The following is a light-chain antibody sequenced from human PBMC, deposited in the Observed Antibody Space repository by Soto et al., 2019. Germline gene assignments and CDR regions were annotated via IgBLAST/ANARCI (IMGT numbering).Light chain of an antibody. CDR2: WAS. V-gene: IGKV4-1*01. CDR3: QQYYSTPLA. CDR1: QSVLYGANTMNY. J-gene: IGKJ1*01. Sequence: DIVMTQSPDSLAVSLGERATINCTSSQSVLYGANTMNYLTWYQQKPGQPPKLLIYWASTRESGVPDRFSGSGSGPDFTLTVSSLQAEDVAVYYCQQYYSTPLAFVQGTKVEIK.